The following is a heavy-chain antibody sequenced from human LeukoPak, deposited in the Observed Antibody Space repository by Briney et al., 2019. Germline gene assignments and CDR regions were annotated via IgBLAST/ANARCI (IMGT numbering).Heavy chain of an antibody. J-gene: IGHJ4*02. CDR1: GFAFGDYA. CDR2: IRGRAFGGTT. D-gene: IGHD3-10*01. V-gene: IGHV3-49*03. Sequence: GRSLRLSCTASGFAFGDYAMSWFRQAPGKGLEWVGFIRGRAFGGTTEYAASVKGRFTISRDDSKSIAYLQMISLKTEDTAVYYCTRDRSGSYYHPPFDYWGQGTLVTVSS. CDR3: TRDRSGSYYHPPFDY.